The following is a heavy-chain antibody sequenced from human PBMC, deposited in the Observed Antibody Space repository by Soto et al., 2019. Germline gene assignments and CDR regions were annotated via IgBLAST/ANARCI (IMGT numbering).Heavy chain of an antibody. CDR1: GYTFTSDD. D-gene: IGHD2-8*01. CDR3: ARDDVGYCSNYICYTKPLDY. CDR2: VNANSGNT. J-gene: IGHJ4*02. V-gene: IGHV1-8*01. Sequence: ASVKVSCKASGYTFTSDDVMWVRQATGQGLEWMGWVNANSGNTDSAQKFQGRVTMTWDTSINTAYMELSSLRSEDTAVYYSARDDVGYCSNYICYTKPLDYGGQRSPVTAPS.